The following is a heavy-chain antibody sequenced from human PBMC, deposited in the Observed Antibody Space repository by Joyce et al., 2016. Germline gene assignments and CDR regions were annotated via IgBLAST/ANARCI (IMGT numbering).Heavy chain of an antibody. CDR1: GYSFTDHC. Sequence: QVQLVQTGAEVKKPGASVKVSCKASGYSFTDHCVHWVRQAPGQGLQWMGRISPDSGGTSYAQKFQGRVTLTRDASIATAYMELSSRRSDDTAVYFCARGPMPPYAFDIWGQGTMVTVSS. J-gene: IGHJ3*02. V-gene: IGHV1-2*02. CDR2: ISPDSGGT. D-gene: IGHD2-2*01. CDR3: ARGPMPPYAFDI.